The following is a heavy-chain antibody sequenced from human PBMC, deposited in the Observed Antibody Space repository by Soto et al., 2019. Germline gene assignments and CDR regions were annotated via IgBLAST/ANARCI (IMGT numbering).Heavy chain of an antibody. CDR2: MSYDGSNK. J-gene: IGHJ4*02. D-gene: IGHD2-15*01. V-gene: IGHV3-30*03. Sequence: QVQLVESGGGVVQPGESLRLSCAASGFPFSIYGMHWVRQAPGKGLGWVAVMSYDGSNKYYADSVKGRFTISRDNSKNTLYLQMSSLRPEDTAVFYWAASAHGSGGTSFDYWGQGTLVTVSS. CDR1: GFPFSIYG. CDR3: AASAHGSGGTSFDY.